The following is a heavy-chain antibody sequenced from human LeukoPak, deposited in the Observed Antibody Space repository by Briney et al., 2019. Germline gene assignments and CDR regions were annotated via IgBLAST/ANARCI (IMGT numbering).Heavy chain of an antibody. CDR2: IYRAGNT. J-gene: IGHJ5*02. CDR3: ATFSYAGNAGGSVGP. CDR1: GFTVSSNY. Sequence: GGSLRLSCAASGFTVSSNYMTWVRQAPGKGLEWVSVIYRAGNTYYADSVKGRFTISRDNSKNAVYLQMNSLRAEDTAVYYCATFSYAGNAGGSVGPWGQGTLVTVSS. D-gene: IGHD4-23*01. V-gene: IGHV3-53*01.